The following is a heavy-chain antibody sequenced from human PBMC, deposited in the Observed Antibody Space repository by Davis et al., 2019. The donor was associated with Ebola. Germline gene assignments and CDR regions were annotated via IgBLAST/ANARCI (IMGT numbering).Heavy chain of an antibody. D-gene: IGHD4-11*01. Sequence: GESLKISCVASGFTFSGYVMSWVRQAPGKGLEWVSGISGSGSSTYYADSVKGRFTISRDNSKNTLYLQMNSLRAEDTAVYYCVRGYSNYVGYYGMDVWGQGTTVTVSS. CDR3: VRGYSNYVGYYGMDV. CDR2: ISGSGSST. CDR1: GFTFSGYV. V-gene: IGHV3-23*01. J-gene: IGHJ6*02.